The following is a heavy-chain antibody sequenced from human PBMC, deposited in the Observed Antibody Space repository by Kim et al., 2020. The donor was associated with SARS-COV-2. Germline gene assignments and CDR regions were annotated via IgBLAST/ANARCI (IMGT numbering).Heavy chain of an antibody. CDR2: MNPNSGNT. J-gene: IGHJ6*02. CDR3: ASRSGGKYYYYGMDV. V-gene: IGHV1-8*01. D-gene: IGHD2-15*01. CDR1: GYTFTSYD. Sequence: ASVKVSCKASGYTFTSYDINWVRQATGQGLEWMGWMNPNSGNTGYAQKFQGRVTMTRNTPISTAYMELSSLRSEDTAVYYCASRSGGKYYYYGMDVWGQGTTVTVSS.